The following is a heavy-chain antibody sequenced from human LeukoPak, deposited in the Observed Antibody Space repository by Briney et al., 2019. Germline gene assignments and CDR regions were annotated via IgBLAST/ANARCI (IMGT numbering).Heavy chain of an antibody. J-gene: IGHJ4*02. CDR3: ARFVHRNGECYDY. D-gene: IGHD2-8*01. CDR1: GGSFSGYY. Sequence: SETLSLTCAVYGGSFSGYYWSWIRQPPGKGLEWIGEINHSGSTNYNPSLKSRVTISVDTSKNQFSLKLSSVTAADTAVYYCARFVHRNGECYDYWGQGTLVTVSS. CDR2: INHSGST. V-gene: IGHV4-34*01.